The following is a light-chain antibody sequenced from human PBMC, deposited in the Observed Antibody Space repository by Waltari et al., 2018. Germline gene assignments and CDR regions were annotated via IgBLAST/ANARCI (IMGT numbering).Light chain of an antibody. V-gene: IGKV2-28*01. Sequence: DIVMTQSPLSLPVTPGEPASISCRSSQSLLHSNGYNYLDWYLQKRGQSPQLLIYLGSNPAYGVPDRFGGGGTGSDFTLRISRVEAEDVGVYYCIQALQTPPTFGQGTKVEIK. CDR1: QSLLHSNGYNY. J-gene: IGKJ1*01. CDR3: IQALQTPPT. CDR2: LGS.